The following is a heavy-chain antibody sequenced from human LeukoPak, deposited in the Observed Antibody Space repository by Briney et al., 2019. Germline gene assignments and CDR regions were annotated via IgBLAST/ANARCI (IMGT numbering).Heavy chain of an antibody. J-gene: IGHJ3*02. D-gene: IGHD3-10*01. Sequence: SETLSLTCTVSGGSISSYYWSWILQHPGKGLEWIGYIYYSGSTYYNPSLKSRVTTSVDTSKNQFSLKLSSVTAADTAVYYCARPIRYYYGSGSLGTKNPDDAFDIWGQGTMVTVSS. V-gene: IGHV4-59*06. CDR1: GGSISSYY. CDR2: IYYSGST. CDR3: ARPIRYYYGSGSLGTKNPDDAFDI.